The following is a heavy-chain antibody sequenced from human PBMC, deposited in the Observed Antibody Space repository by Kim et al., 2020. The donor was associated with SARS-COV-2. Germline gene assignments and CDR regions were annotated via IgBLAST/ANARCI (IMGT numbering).Heavy chain of an antibody. Sequence: SVKVSCKASGGTFSSYAISWVRQAPGQGLEWMGGIIPIFGTANYAQKFQGRVTITADKSTSTAYMELSSLRSEDTAVYYCASSLDSSGYLGAFDIWGQGTMVTVSS. V-gene: IGHV1-69*06. CDR1: GGTFSSYA. CDR3: ASSLDSSGYLGAFDI. CDR2: IIPIFGTA. J-gene: IGHJ3*02. D-gene: IGHD3-22*01.